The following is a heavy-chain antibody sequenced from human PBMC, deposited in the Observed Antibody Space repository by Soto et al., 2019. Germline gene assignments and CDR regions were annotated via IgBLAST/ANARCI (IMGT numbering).Heavy chain of an antibody. CDR1: GGSFSGYY. CDR3: ARGQGIPDYYYYYGMDV. D-gene: IGHD3-10*01. CDR2: INHSGST. V-gene: IGHV4-34*01. J-gene: IGHJ6*02. Sequence: SETLYLTSAVYGGSFSGYYWSWIRQPPGKGLEWIGEINHSGSTNYNPSLKSRVTISVDTSKNQFSLKLSSVTAADTAVYYCARGQGIPDYYYYYGMDVWGQGTTVIVSS.